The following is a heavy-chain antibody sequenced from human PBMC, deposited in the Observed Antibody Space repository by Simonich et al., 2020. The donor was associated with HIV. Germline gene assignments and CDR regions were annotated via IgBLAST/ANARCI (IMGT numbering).Heavy chain of an antibody. J-gene: IGHJ4*02. D-gene: IGHD4-17*01. V-gene: IGHV4-34*01. CDR1: GGSFSGYY. CDR2: INQSGST. Sequence: QVQLQQWGAGLLKPSETLSLPCAVYGGSFSGYYWRWIRQPPGKGLEWMGEINQSGSTNYNPSLKSRVTISVDTSKNQFSRKLSSVTAADTAVYYCARRHPTTVTTPYFDYWGQGTLVTVSS. CDR3: ARRHPTTVTTPYFDY.